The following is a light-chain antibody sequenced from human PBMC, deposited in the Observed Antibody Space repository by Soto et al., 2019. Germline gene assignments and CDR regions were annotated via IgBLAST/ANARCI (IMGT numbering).Light chain of an antibody. CDR2: YDS. Sequence: SYELTQPPSVSVAPGKTARITCGGNNIGSKSVHWYQQKPGQAPVLVIYYDSDRPSGIPERFSGSNSGNTAALTISRVEAGDDADYFCQVRDSSNNHRVFGGGTNLTVL. J-gene: IGLJ3*02. V-gene: IGLV3-21*04. CDR3: QVRDSSNNHRV. CDR1: NIGSKS.